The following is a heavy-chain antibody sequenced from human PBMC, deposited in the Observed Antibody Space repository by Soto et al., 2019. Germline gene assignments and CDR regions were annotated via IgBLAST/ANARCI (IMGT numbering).Heavy chain of an antibody. CDR2: IYYSGST. Sequence: PSETLSLTCTVSGGSISSSSYYWGWIRQPPGKGLEWIGSIYYSGSTYYNPSLKSRVTISVDTSKNQFSLKLSSVTAADTAVYYCASIEVVVVVAGLGMDVWGQGTTVTVSS. CDR1: GGSISSSSYY. V-gene: IGHV4-39*01. J-gene: IGHJ6*02. D-gene: IGHD2-15*01. CDR3: ASIEVVVVVAGLGMDV.